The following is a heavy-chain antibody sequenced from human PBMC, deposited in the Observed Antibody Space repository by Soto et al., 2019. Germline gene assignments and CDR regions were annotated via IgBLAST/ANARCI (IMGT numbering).Heavy chain of an antibody. V-gene: IGHV3-30*18. CDR1: GFTLSSTG. CDR3: AKDWGSSGWFNWFDP. Sequence: QVQLVESGGGVVQPGRSLRLSCVASGFTLSSTGMHWVRQAPGKGLEWVAMISYDGSNTFYADSVKGRFTISRDNSWSTLYLQMDSLRPEDTSVYYCAKDWGSSGWFNWFDPWGQGTLVTVSS. J-gene: IGHJ5*02. D-gene: IGHD6-19*01. CDR2: ISYDGSNT.